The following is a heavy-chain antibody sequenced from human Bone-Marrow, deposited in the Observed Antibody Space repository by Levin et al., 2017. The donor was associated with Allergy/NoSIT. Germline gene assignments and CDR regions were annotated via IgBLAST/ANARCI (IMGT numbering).Heavy chain of an antibody. D-gene: IGHD3-10*01. J-gene: IGHJ6*02. CDR1: GDSISSYY. Sequence: KASETLSLTCDVSGDSISSYYWSWIRQIPGKRLEWIGYISSRGSSNYNLSLRSRITISMDTSKNQFSLQLRSVTAADTAVYYCARDTPIITVVRGVMITEGLRGMDVWGQGTTVTVSS. CDR2: ISSRGSS. CDR3: ARDTPIITVVRGVMITEGLRGMDV. V-gene: IGHV4-59*01.